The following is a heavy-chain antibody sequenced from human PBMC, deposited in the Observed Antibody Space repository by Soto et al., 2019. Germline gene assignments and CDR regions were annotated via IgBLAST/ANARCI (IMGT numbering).Heavy chain of an antibody. CDR3: ARGASMTTVTFDY. J-gene: IGHJ4*02. CDR1: GGSISSGGYY. D-gene: IGHD4-17*01. CDR2: IYYSGST. Sequence: PSETLSLTCTVSGGSISSGGYYWSWIRQHPGKGLEWIGYIYYSGSTYYNPSLKSRVTISVDTSKNQFSLKLSSVTAADTAVYYCARGASMTTVTFDYWGQGTLVTVSS. V-gene: IGHV4-31*03.